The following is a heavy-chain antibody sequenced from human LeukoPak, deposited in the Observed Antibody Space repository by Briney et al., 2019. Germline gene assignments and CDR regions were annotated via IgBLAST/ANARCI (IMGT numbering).Heavy chain of an antibody. J-gene: IGHJ4*02. CDR1: GYTFTSCD. Sequence: ASVKVSCKASGYTFTSCDINWVRQATGQGLEWMGWMNPNSGNTGYAQKFQGRVTMTRNTSISTAYMELSSLRSEDTAVYYCARGRVYSGHIFDYWGQGTLVTVSS. CDR2: MNPNSGNT. V-gene: IGHV1-8*01. D-gene: IGHD1-26*01. CDR3: ARGRVYSGHIFDY.